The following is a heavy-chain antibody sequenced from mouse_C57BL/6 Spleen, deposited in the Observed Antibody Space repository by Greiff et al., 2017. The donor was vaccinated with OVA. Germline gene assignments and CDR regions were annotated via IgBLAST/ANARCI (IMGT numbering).Heavy chain of an antibody. V-gene: IGHV1-54*01. CDR2: INPGSGGT. Sequence: QVQLQQSGAELVRPGTSVKVSCKASGYAFTNYLIEWVKQRPGQGLEWIGVINPGSGGTNYNEKFKGKATLTAAKSSSTAYMQLSSLTSEDSAVDFCSRSITAGYFDYWGQGTTLSVSS. D-gene: IGHD1-1*01. CDR1: GYAFTNYL. CDR3: SRSITAGYFDY. J-gene: IGHJ2*01.